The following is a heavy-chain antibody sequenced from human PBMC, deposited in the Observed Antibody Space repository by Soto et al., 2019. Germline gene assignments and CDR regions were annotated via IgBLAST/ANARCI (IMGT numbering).Heavy chain of an antibody. Sequence: EVQLVESWGDLVQPGGSLRLSCAASGFTFSSYEMHWVRQAPGKGLEWISYISSTGSGTHYADSVKGRFTISRDNARNSLSLQMNSLRAEDTAIYYCVRDLHEPLPADVLQVANWGQGTQVTVSS. CDR3: VRDLHEPLPADVLQVAN. J-gene: IGHJ4*02. CDR2: ISSTGSGT. CDR1: GFTFSSYE. V-gene: IGHV3-48*03. D-gene: IGHD1-1*01.